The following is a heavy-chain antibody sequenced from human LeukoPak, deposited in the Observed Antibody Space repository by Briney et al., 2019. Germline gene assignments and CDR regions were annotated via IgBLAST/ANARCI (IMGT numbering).Heavy chain of an antibody. CDR1: GGSISSGGYY. J-gene: IGHJ6*02. Sequence: PSQTLSLTCTVSGGSISSGGYYWSWIRQHPGKGLEWIGYIYYSGSTNYNPSLKSRVTISVDTSKNQFSLKLSSVTAADTAVYYCTRDPLWFGEQYYYGMDVWGQGTTVTVSS. CDR2: IYYSGST. V-gene: IGHV4-31*03. D-gene: IGHD3-10*01. CDR3: TRDPLWFGEQYYYGMDV.